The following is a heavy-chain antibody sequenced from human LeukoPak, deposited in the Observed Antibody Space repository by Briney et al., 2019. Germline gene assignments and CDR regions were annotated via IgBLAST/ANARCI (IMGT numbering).Heavy chain of an antibody. Sequence: GASVKVSCKASGGTFSSYAISWVRQAPGQGLEWMGRIIPIFGTANYAQKFQGRVTITTDESTSTAYMELSSLRSEDMAVYYCATLVVPAANDYWGQGTLVTVSS. V-gene: IGHV1-69*05. CDR1: GGTFSSYA. J-gene: IGHJ4*02. D-gene: IGHD2-2*01. CDR3: ATLVVPAANDY. CDR2: IIPIFGTA.